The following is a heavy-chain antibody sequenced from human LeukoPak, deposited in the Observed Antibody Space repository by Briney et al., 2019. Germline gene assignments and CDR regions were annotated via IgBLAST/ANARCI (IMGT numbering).Heavy chain of an antibody. CDR3: ARDGAAFGDDFDY. J-gene: IGHJ4*02. Sequence: GGSLRLSCAASGFTFSSYSMNWVRQAPGKGLEWVSSISSSSSYIYYADSVKGRFTISRDNAKNSLYLQMNSLRVEDTAVYYCARDGAAFGDDFDYWGQGTLVTVSS. V-gene: IGHV3-21*01. D-gene: IGHD3-16*01. CDR2: ISSSSSYI. CDR1: GFTFSSYS.